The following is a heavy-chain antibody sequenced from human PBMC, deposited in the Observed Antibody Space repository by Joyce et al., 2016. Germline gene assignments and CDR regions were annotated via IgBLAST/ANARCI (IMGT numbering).Heavy chain of an antibody. CDR2: LSFDGSKE. J-gene: IGHJ4*02. CDR1: GLNFHNYA. D-gene: IGHD1-26*01. V-gene: IGHV3-30*04. CDR3: ARDSILGATASGFSLDY. Sequence: QVHLVESGGGVVQPGRSLRLSCAASGLNFHNYAFHWVRQVPGKGLEWVALLSFDGSKEYIADSVNGRFTISRDNSRNALYLQMNSLRPEDTATYYCARDSILGATASGFSLDYWGQGALVTVSS.